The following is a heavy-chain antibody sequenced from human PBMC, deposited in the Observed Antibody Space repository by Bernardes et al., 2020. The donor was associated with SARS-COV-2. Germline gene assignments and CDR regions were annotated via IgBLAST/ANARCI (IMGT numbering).Heavy chain of an antibody. D-gene: IGHD3-10*01. J-gene: IGHJ6*02. CDR2: ISGFNGDT. CDR1: GYAFSSYG. Sequence: ASVKVSCKAFGYAFSSYGISWARQAPGQGLEWMGWISGFNGDTSYIQKIQDRVTMTTDTSTSTAYMDLRDLRSDDTAVYYCAREVMVRISDTYRNGMDLWGQGTTVIVSS. V-gene: IGHV1-18*01. CDR3: AREVMVRISDTYRNGMDL.